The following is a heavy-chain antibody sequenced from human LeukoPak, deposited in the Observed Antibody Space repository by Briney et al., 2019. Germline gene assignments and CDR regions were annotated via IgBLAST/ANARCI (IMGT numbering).Heavy chain of an antibody. CDR1: GFTFSSYA. D-gene: IGHD5-24*01. J-gene: IGHJ4*02. V-gene: IGHV3-30*04. CDR3: VKSGYNRFDY. Sequence: GGSLRLSCAASGFTFSSYAMHWVRQAPGKGLEWVAAISYDGSNKYSADSVKGRFTISRDTSKNTLYLQMNSLRAEDTAVYFCVKSGYNRFDYWGQGTLVTVSS. CDR2: ISYDGSNK.